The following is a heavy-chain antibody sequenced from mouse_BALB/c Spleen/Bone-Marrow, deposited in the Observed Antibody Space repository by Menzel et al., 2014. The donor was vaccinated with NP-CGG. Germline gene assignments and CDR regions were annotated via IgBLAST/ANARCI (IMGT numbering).Heavy chain of an antibody. CDR3: ARHAYYDQTEVSFVY. D-gene: IGHD2-4*01. CDR2: ISGGGSYT. V-gene: IGHV5-9-2*01. Sequence: EVQRVESGGGLVKSGGSLKLSCAASGFTFINYGMSWVRQTPEKRLEWVATISGGGSYTFYPDSVKGRSTISRDNAKNDLYLQLSSLRSEDTALYYCARHAYYDQTEVSFVYWGQGTLVTVSA. CDR1: GFTFINYG. J-gene: IGHJ3*01.